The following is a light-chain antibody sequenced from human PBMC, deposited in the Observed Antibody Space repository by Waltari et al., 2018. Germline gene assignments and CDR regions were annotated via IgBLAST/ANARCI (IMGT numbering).Light chain of an antibody. J-gene: IGLJ2*01. V-gene: IGLV3-21*02. CDR2: NDS. CDR1: NIGSKS. CDR3: QVWDSGADHVV. Sequence: SYVLTQPPSVSVAPGQTASITCGGNNIGSKSVHWYQQKPGQAPVLVVYNDSDRPSGIPERFSGSNSGNTATLTISRVEAGDESDYYCQVWDSGADHVVFGGGTKLTVL.